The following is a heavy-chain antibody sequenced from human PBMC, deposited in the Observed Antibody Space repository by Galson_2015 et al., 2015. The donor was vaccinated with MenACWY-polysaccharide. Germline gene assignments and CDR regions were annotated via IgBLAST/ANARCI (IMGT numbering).Heavy chain of an antibody. CDR3: ATSITMVRGLDF. CDR2: INPSGGST. V-gene: IGHV1-46*01. J-gene: IGHJ4*02. D-gene: IGHD3-10*01. CDR1: GYTFTNYY. Sequence: SVKVSCKASGYTFTNYYMHWVRQAPGQGLEWMGIINPSGGSTTYAQKFQGSVTMTRDTSTSTVYMELSSLRSEDTAVYFCATSITMVRGLDFWGQGTLVTVSS.